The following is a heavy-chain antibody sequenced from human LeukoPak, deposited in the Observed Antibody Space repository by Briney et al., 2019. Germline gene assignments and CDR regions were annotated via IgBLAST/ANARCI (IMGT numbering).Heavy chain of an antibody. CDR1: GGSFSGYY. J-gene: IGHJ5*02. CDR2: INHSRST. D-gene: IGHD4-17*01. V-gene: IGHV4-34*01. Sequence: SETLSLTCAVYGGSFSGYYWSWIRQPPGKGLEWIGEINHSRSTNYNPSLKSRVTISVDTSKNQFSLKLSSVTAADTAVYYCARGRFGTVTNLAWFDPWGQGTLVTVSS. CDR3: ARGRFGTVTNLAWFDP.